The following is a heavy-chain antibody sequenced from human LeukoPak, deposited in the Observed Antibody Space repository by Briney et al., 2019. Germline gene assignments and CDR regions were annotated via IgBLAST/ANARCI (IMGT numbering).Heavy chain of an antibody. CDR3: ATGGRSGMAFDF. Sequence: GGSLRLSCAGSGFRFSTYSMSWVRQAPGKGLEWVSGISDSGRSTYYSNSVRGRFTISRDNSQNTLYLQLNSLRADDTAVYYCATGGRSGMAFDFWGQGTLVTVSS. D-gene: IGHD2-8*01. J-gene: IGHJ4*02. CDR1: GFRFSTYS. V-gene: IGHV3-23*01. CDR2: ISDSGRST.